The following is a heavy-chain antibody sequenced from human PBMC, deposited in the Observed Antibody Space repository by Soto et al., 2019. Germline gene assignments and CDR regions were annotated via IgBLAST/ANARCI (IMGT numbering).Heavy chain of an antibody. CDR3: ARRQTSGYNRYFDS. J-gene: IGHJ4*02. V-gene: IGHV1-69*06. CDR2: TIPTFGAG. CDR1: GGTFSSNP. Sequence: ASVKVSCKASGGTFSSNPISWMRQAPGQGLEWMGGTIPTFGAGSYAQRFQGRLTITADKSTNTACMELSSLRPEDTAVYYCARRQTSGYNRYFDSWGQGTLVTVSS. D-gene: IGHD5-12*01.